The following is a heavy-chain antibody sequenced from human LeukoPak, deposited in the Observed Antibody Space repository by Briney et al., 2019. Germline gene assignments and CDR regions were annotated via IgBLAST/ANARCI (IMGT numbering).Heavy chain of an antibody. CDR3: ARGSVPPEAAAWTEFDY. V-gene: IGHV1-8*01. CDR2: MNPNSGNT. Sequence: ASVKVSCKASGYTFTSYDINWVRQATGQGLEWMGWMNPNSGNTGYAQKFQGRVTMTRNTSISTAYMELSSLRSEDTAVYYCARGSVPPEAAAWTEFDYWGQGALVTVSS. D-gene: IGHD6-13*01. J-gene: IGHJ4*02. CDR1: GYTFTSYD.